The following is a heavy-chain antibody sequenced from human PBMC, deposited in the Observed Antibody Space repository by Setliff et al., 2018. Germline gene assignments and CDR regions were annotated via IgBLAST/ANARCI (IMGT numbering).Heavy chain of an antibody. CDR3: ARDLLYSNYAKGYYYYGMDV. Sequence: GGSLRLSCAASGFTFSSYTINWVRQAPGKGLEWVSYISSDGSTGFYADSVKGRFTISRDNAKNSLYLQMNSLRAEDTAVYYCARDLLYSNYAKGYYYYGMDVWGQGTTVTVS. CDR1: GFTFSSYT. D-gene: IGHD4-4*01. V-gene: IGHV3-48*04. CDR2: ISSDGSTG. J-gene: IGHJ6*02.